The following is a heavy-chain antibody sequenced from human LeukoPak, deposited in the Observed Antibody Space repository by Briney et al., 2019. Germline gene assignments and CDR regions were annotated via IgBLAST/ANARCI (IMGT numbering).Heavy chain of an antibody. J-gene: IGHJ6*04. V-gene: IGHV3-48*03. Sequence: QSGGSLRLSCAASGFTFSSYEMNWVRQAPGKGLEWVSYISSSGSTIYYADSVKGRFTISRDNAKNPLYLQMNSLRAEDTAVYYCARDGVDYWDYYYYGMDVWGKGTTVTVSS. CDR1: GFTFSSYE. D-gene: IGHD2-8*02. CDR3: ARDGVDYWDYYYYGMDV. CDR2: ISSSGSTI.